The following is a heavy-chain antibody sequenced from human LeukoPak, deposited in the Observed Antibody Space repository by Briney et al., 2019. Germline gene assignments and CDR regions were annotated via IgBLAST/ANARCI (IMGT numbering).Heavy chain of an antibody. CDR2: IYGGHTA. V-gene: IGHV3-53*01. Sequence: GGSLRLSCAASGFTVSTVYMTRVRQAPGKGLEWVSVIYGGHTAYYADSVKGRFTISRDNPKNTVYLQMSSLRAEDTAVYYCARGHADYSGSWYGRFDYWGQGTLVTVSS. D-gene: IGHD6-13*01. CDR3: ARGHADYSGSWYGRFDY. J-gene: IGHJ4*02. CDR1: GFTVSTVY.